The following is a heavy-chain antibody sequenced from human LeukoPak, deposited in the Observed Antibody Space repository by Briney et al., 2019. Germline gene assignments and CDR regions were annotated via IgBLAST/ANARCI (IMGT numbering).Heavy chain of an antibody. V-gene: IGHV3-30*04. CDR1: GFTFSSYA. D-gene: IGHD1-26*01. Sequence: GGSLRLSCAASGFTFSSYAMHWVRQAPGKGLEWVAVISYDGSNKYYADSVKGRFTISRDNSKNTLYLQMNSLRAEDTAVYYCARDPSVVGVTKAEGYYYYYMDVWGKGTTVTVSS. J-gene: IGHJ6*03. CDR3: ARDPSVVGVTKAEGYYYYYMDV. CDR2: ISYDGSNK.